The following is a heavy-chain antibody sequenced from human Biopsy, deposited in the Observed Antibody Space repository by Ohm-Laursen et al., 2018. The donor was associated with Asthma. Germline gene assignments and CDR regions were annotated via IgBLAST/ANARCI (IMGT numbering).Heavy chain of an antibody. J-gene: IGHJ5*02. V-gene: IGHV2-5*02. D-gene: IGHD3-9*01. CDR1: GFSLRTPGVG. CDR3: ALSQDSGFDDHSPSWFDP. CDR2: IYWDDYN. Sequence: TQTLTLTSSFSGFSLRTPGVGVGWIRQSPGKALEWLALIYWDDYNLFRPSLKRRLTITKDPSKNQVVLTMTKMDPVDSGTYYCALSQDSGFDDHSPSWFDPWGQGTLVPVSS.